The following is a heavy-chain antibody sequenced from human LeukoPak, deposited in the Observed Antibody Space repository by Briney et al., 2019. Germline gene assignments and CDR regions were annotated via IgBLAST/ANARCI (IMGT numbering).Heavy chain of an antibody. CDR1: GCTFSSYA. V-gene: IGHV1-69*13. CDR3: ARVGGVIAAAGNIDY. Sequence: ASVKVSCKASGCTFSSYAISWVRQAPGQGLEWMGGIIPIFGTANYAQKFQGRVTITADESTSTAYMELSSLRSEDTAVYYCARVGGVIAAAGNIDYWGQGTLVTVSS. CDR2: IIPIFGTA. J-gene: IGHJ4*02. D-gene: IGHD6-13*01.